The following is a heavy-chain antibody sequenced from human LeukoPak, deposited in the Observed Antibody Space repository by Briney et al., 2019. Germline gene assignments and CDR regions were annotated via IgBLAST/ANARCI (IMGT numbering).Heavy chain of an antibody. CDR3: ARGRYYDILTGYHEAFDI. CDR2: IYYSGST. D-gene: IGHD3-9*01. CDR1: GGSISSYY. J-gene: IGHJ3*02. Sequence: SETLSLTCTVSGGSISSYYWSWIRQPPGKGLEWIGYIYYSGSTNYNPSLKSRVTISVDTSKNQFSLKLSSVTAADTAVYYCARGRYYDILTGYHEAFDIWGQGTMVTVSS. V-gene: IGHV4-59*01.